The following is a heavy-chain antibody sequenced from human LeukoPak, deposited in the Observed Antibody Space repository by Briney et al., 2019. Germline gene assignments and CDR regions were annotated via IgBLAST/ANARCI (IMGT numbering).Heavy chain of an antibody. CDR3: ARAQYYYDSSGYSTRGFDY. V-gene: IGHV1-69*01. Sequence: SVKVSCKASGGTFSSYAISWVRQAPGQGLEWMGGIIPIFGTANYAQKFQGRVTITADESTSTAYMELSSLRSEDTAVYYCARAQYYYDSSGYSTRGFDYWGQGTLVTVSS. CDR1: GGTFSSYA. D-gene: IGHD3-22*01. CDR2: IIPIFGTA. J-gene: IGHJ4*02.